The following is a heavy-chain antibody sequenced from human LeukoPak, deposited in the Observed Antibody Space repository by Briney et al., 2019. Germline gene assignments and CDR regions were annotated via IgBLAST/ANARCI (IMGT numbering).Heavy chain of an antibody. CDR2: IYYSGST. D-gene: IGHD3-22*01. Sequence: KPSETLSLTCTVSGGSISSSSYYWGWIRQPPGKGLEWIGSIYYSGSTYYNPSLKSRVTISVDTSKNQFSLKLSSVTAADTAVYYCARDGTYYYDSSGPPTNFDIWGQGTMVTVSS. CDR3: ARDGTYYYDSSGPPTNFDI. CDR1: GGSISSSSYY. V-gene: IGHV4-39*07. J-gene: IGHJ3*02.